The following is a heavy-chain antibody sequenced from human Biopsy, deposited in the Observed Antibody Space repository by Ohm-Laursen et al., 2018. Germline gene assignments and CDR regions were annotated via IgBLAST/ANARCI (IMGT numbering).Heavy chain of an antibody. V-gene: IGHV4-59*08. Sequence: SDTLSLTCAVSGGSITADFWTWIRQTPGERLEWIGYRFHSGSPMYNPSLKSRVTISVDPSKSQFTLTLPSVTAADTAVYYCVRLNRRGNIIFFDYWGRGTLVTVSS. J-gene: IGHJ4*02. CDR3: VRLNRRGNIIFFDY. CDR2: RFHSGSP. CDR1: GGSITADF. D-gene: IGHD3/OR15-3a*01.